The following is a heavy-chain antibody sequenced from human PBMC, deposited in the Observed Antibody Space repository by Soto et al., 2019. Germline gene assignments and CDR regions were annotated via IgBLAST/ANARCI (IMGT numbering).Heavy chain of an antibody. CDR1: GGTFSSYA. V-gene: IGHV1-69*13. CDR2: IIPIFGTA. D-gene: IGHD6-19*01. CDR3: ARGILSSVWYYIDAYYYHLDV. J-gene: IGHJ6*03. Sequence: PVKVSCKASGGTFSSYAISWVRQAPGQGLEWMGGIIPIFGTANYAQKFQGRVTITADESTSTAYMELSSLRSEDTAVYYCARGILSSVWYYIDAYYYHLDVCGQGTTVTVSS.